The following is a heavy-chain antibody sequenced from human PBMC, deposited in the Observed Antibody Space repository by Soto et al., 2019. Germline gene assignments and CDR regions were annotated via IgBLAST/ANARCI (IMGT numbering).Heavy chain of an antibody. CDR1: GFTFSSYS. D-gene: IGHD4-17*01. V-gene: IGHV3-23*01. Sequence: GGSLRLSCAASGFTFSSYSMNWVRQAPGKGLEWVSSISSSGGSTYYADSVKGRFTISRDNSKNTLYLQMNSLRAEDTAVYYCAKDDYGLGMMRDAFDIWGQGTMVTVSS. CDR3: AKDDYGLGMMRDAFDI. CDR2: ISSSGGST. J-gene: IGHJ3*02.